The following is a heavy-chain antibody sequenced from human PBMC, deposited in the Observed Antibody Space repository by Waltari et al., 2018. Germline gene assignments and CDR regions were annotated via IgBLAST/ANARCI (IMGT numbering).Heavy chain of an antibody. Sequence: QVTLKESGPVLVKPTETLTLTCTVSGFSLSNARLGVSWIRQPPGKAMEWLAHIFSNDEKSYSTPLKSRCTISKETSKSQVVRTMTNMDPVDKATDYCERRSSESIEAHQPWFDPWGQGTLVTVSS. CDR1: GFSLSNARLG. D-gene: IGHD6-6*01. V-gene: IGHV2-26*01. CDR2: IFSNDEK. J-gene: IGHJ5*02. CDR3: ERRSSESIEAHQPWFDP.